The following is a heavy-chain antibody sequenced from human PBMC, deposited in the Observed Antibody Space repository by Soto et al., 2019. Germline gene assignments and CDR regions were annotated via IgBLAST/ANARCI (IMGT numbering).Heavy chain of an antibody. CDR2: INHSGST. Sequence: PSETLSLTCAVYGGSFSGYYWSWIRQPPGKGLEWIGEINHSGSTNYNPSLKSRVTISVDTSKNQFSLKLSSVTAADTAVYYCARYRKTYYYDSSGRNWFDPWGQGTLVTVSS. CDR3: ARYRKTYYYDSSGRNWFDP. J-gene: IGHJ5*02. CDR1: GGSFSGYY. V-gene: IGHV4-34*01. D-gene: IGHD3-22*01.